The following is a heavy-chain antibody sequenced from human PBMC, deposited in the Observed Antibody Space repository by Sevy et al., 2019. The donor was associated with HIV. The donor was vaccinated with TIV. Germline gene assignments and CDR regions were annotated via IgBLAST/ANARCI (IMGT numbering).Heavy chain of an antibody. D-gene: IGHD3-16*01. J-gene: IGHJ4*02. CDR3: ARGSGGRCLQLSCLDY. CDR2: IHHSGST. CDR1: GGSFSGYY. Sequence: SETLSLTCAVYGGSFSGYYWSWIRQPPGKGLEWIGEIHHSGSTNYNTSLKSRVTISVDTSKNQFSLRLSCVPAADQAVYYCARGSGGRCLQLSCLDYWGQGTLVTVSS. V-gene: IGHV4-34*01.